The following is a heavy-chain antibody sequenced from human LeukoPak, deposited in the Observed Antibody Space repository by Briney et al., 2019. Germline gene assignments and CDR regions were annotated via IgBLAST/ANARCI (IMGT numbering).Heavy chain of an antibody. J-gene: IGHJ4*02. V-gene: IGHV3-9*01. CDR2: ISWNSGSI. Sequence: GGSLRLSCAASGFTFDDYAMHWVRHAPGKGLEWVSGISWNSGSIGYADSVKGRFTISRDNAKNSLYLQMNSLRAEDTALYYCAKGGHHRITMIDYWGQGTLVTVSS. CDR1: GFTFDDYA. D-gene: IGHD3-22*01. CDR3: AKGGHHRITMIDY.